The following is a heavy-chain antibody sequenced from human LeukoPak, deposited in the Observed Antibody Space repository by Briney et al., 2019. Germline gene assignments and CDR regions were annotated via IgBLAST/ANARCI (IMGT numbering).Heavy chain of an antibody. D-gene: IGHD3-10*01. Sequence: GGSLRLSCAASGFIFSSYGMIWVRQAPGKGLEWISYISSSGSTIYYADSVKGRFTISRDNAKNSLYLQMNSLRAEDTAVYYCARGVWGSGSKYLDYWGQETLVTVSS. V-gene: IGHV3-48*04. CDR3: ARGVWGSGSKYLDY. CDR1: GFIFSSYG. J-gene: IGHJ4*02. CDR2: ISSSGSTI.